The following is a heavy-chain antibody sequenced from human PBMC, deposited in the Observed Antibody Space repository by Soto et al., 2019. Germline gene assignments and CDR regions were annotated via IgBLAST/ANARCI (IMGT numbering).Heavy chain of an antibody. D-gene: IGHD3-22*01. CDR3: ARDSEIPSVIYYYDSSGYYLDD. J-gene: IGHJ4*02. CDR2: INAGNGNT. CDR1: GYTFTSYA. V-gene: IGHV1-3*01. Sequence: ASVKVSCKASGYTFTSYAMHWVRQAPGQRLEWMGWINAGNGNTKYSQKFQGRVTITRDTSASTAYMELSSLRSEDTAVYYCARDSEIPSVIYYYDSSGYYLDDWGQGTLVTVSS.